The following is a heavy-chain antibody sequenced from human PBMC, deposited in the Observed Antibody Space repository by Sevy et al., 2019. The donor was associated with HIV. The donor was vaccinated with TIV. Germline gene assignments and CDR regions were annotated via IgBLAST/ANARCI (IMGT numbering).Heavy chain of an antibody. J-gene: IGHJ6*02. V-gene: IGHV1-8*03. CDR1: GYTFTSYD. D-gene: IGHD3-10*01. Sequence: ASVKVSCKASGYTFTSYDINWVRQATGQGLEWMGWMNPNSGNTGYAQKFQGRVTITRNTSISTAYMELGSLRSEDTAVYYCARASMVRGVITGSYYYYGMDVWGQGTTVTVSS. CDR3: ARASMVRGVITGSYYYYGMDV. CDR2: MNPNSGNT.